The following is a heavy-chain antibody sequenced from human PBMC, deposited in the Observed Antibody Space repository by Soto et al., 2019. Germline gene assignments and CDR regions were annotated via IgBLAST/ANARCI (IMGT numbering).Heavy chain of an antibody. CDR2: IIPIFGTA. D-gene: IGHD6-13*01. V-gene: IGHV1-69*01. CDR1: GGTFSSYA. Sequence: QVQLVQSGAEVKKPGSSVKVSCKASGGTFSSYAISWVRQAPGQGLEWMGGIIPIFGTANYAQKFQGRVTITADESTSTAYMELSSLRAEDTAVYYCARVAGGAAAGTPPLLYWGQGTLVTVSS. CDR3: ARVAGGAAAGTPPLLY. J-gene: IGHJ4*02.